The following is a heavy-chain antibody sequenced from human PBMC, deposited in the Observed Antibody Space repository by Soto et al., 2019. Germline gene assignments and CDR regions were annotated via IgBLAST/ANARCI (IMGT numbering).Heavy chain of an antibody. Sequence: GGSLRLSCAASGFTFSSSGMHWVRQAPGKGLEWVAAITYDGSNEYYADSVKGRFTISRDNSKDTLYLQLNSLRAEDTAVYYWAKLYSSGWYVYYWGQGTLVTVSS. CDR1: GFTFSSSG. CDR3: AKLYSSGWYVYY. D-gene: IGHD6-19*01. J-gene: IGHJ4*02. V-gene: IGHV3-30*18. CDR2: ITYDGSNE.